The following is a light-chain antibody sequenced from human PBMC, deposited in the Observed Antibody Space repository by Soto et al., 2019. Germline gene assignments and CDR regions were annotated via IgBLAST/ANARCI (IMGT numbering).Light chain of an antibody. CDR3: MQALQTPLT. CDR1: QSLLHSNGYNY. CDR2: MGS. J-gene: IGKJ4*01. V-gene: IGKV2-28*01. Sequence: DIVMTQSPLSLPVTPGEPASISCRSSQSLLHSNGYNYLDWFLQKPGQSPQLLIYMGSNRASGAPERFSGSGAGTDFTLKISRVEAEDVGVYYCMQALQTPLTFGGGTKVEIK.